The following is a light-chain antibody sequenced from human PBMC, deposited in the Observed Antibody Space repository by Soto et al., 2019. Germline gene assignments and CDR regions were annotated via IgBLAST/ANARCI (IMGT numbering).Light chain of an antibody. CDR1: QFMSSNY. CDR2: GAS. V-gene: IGKV3D-7*01. J-gene: IGKJ1*01. Sequence: IVLTQSPGTLSLSPGDRATLSCRASQFMSSNYLSWYQQKPGQAPRLLIYGASTRATGIPDRFSGSGSETDFTLTISSLQPEDFAVYYCQQDYNLPWTFGHGTKVDIK. CDR3: QQDYNLPWT.